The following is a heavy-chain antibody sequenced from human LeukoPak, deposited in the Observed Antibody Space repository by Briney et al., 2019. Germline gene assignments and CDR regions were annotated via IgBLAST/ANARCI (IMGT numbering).Heavy chain of an antibody. V-gene: IGHV1-69*06. CDR1: GGTFTSYA. Sequence: GASVKVSCKASGGTFTSYAISWVRQAPGQGLEWMGGIIPIFGTANYAQIFQGRVTITADKSTSTAYMELSSLRSEDTAMYYCARPGLEITMVGKGGYYYYYGMDVWGKGTTVTVSS. J-gene: IGHJ6*04. CDR3: ARPGLEITMVGKGGYYYYYGMDV. CDR2: IIPIFGTA. D-gene: IGHD3-10*01.